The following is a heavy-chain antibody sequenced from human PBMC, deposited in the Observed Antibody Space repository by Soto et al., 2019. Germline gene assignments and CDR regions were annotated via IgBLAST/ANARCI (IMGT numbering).Heavy chain of an antibody. Sequence: QVQLQESGPGLVKPSETLSLTCTVSGASISSYHWSWIRQTPGKGLEWIGYIYYSGSANYNPSLKSRVTLSVDTSKTQVSLKLSSVTAADTGVYYCAAAVPAEYVFPYYYMDVWGKGTTVTVSS. CDR1: GASISSYH. D-gene: IGHD3-16*01. CDR3: AAAVPAEYVFPYYYMDV. V-gene: IGHV4-59*01. J-gene: IGHJ6*03. CDR2: IYYSGSA.